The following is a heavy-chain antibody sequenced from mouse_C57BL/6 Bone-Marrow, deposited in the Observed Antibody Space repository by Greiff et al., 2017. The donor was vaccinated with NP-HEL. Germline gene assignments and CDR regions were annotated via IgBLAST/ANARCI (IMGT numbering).Heavy chain of an antibody. CDR1: GFSFTSYG. CDR2: IWSGGGT. Sequence: VKLQESGPGLVQPSQCLSITCTVSGFSFTSYGVHWVRQSPGQGLEWLGVIWSGGGTAYNADFITRLTISKDNAKSQVFCKMNSLQADDTAIYYCARMGSSYPYYAMDYWGQGTSVTVS. J-gene: IGHJ4*01. CDR3: ARMGSSYPYYAMDY. V-gene: IGHV2-2*01. D-gene: IGHD1-1*01.